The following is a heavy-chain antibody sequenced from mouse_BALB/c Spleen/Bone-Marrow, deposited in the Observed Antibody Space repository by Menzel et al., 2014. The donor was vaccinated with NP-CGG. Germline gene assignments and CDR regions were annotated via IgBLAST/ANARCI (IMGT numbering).Heavy chain of an antibody. CDR2: IRNKAYGYTT. CDR1: GFTFTDYY. CDR3: ARFAMDY. V-gene: IGHV7-3*02. J-gene: IGHJ4*01. Sequence: EVMLVEPGGGLVQPGGSLRLSCTTSGFTFTDYYMSWVRQPPGKALEWLAFIRNKAYGYTTEYSASVRGRFTISRDNSQSTLYLQMNPLRAEDRAAYYCARFAMDYWGQGTSVTVSS.